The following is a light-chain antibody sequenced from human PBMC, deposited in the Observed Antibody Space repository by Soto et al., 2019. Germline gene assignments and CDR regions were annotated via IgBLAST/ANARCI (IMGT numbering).Light chain of an antibody. CDR1: QSLLHSNGYNY. V-gene: IGKV2-28*01. Sequence: DIVMTQSPLSLPVTPGEPASISCRSSQSLLHSNGYNYLDWYLQKPGQSPQLLIYLGSNRASGVPDRCRGSGSGTDLTLKSSRVEAEDVVVYSFKQALQTPPTFGPGTKVAIK. CDR2: LGS. J-gene: IGKJ3*01. CDR3: KQALQTPPT.